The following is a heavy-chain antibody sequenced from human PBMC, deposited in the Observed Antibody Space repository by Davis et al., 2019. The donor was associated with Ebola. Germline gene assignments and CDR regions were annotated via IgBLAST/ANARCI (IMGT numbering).Heavy chain of an antibody. CDR3: ARGVHYGMDV. Sequence: GESLKISCAASGFTFSSYAMSWVRQAPGKGLEWVSAIYSGGVDTYYADSVKGRFTISRDNSKSTLYLQMNSLRDEDTAVYFCARGVHYGMDVWGQGTTVTVSS. V-gene: IGHV3-23*01. J-gene: IGHJ6*02. CDR2: IYSGGVDT. CDR1: GFTFSSYA.